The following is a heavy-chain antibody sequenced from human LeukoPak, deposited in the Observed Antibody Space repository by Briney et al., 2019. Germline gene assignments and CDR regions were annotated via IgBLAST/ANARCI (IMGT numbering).Heavy chain of an antibody. CDR2: ISSSSPTI. CDR3: TRIHGGYPFDY. CDR1: GGSISSSN. D-gene: IGHD2-15*01. Sequence: PSETLSLTCAVSGGSISSSNWWSWVRQAPGKGLEWVAYISSSSPTIYYADSVKGRFTISRDNAKNSLYLQMDSLRAEDTAIYYCTRIHGGYPFDYWGQGTLVTVSS. J-gene: IGHJ4*02. V-gene: IGHV3-48*01.